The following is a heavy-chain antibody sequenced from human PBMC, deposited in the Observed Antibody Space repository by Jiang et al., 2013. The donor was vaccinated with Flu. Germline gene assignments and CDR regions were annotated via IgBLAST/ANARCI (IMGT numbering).Heavy chain of an antibody. D-gene: IGHD5-12*01. CDR3: ARDASQNSGYDY. CDR1: GGTFSSYA. CDR2: IIPIFATA. V-gene: IGHV1-69*06. Sequence: GAEVKKPGSSVKVSCKASGGTFSSYAVSWVRQAPGQGLEWMGGIIPIFATANYAQKFQGRVTITADKSTSTAYMELSSLRSEDTAVYYCARDASQNSGYDYWGQGTLVTVSS. J-gene: IGHJ4*02.